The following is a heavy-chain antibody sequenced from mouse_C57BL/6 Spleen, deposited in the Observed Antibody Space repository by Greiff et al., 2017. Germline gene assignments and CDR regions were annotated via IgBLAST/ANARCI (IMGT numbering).Heavy chain of an antibody. J-gene: IGHJ4*01. CDR2: ISSGSSTI. CDR3: RGNPFYSNDVMDY. CDR1: GFTFSDYG. V-gene: IGHV5-17*01. D-gene: IGHD2-5*01. Sequence: EVKLVESGGGLVKPGGSLKLSCAASGFTFSDYGMHWVRQAPEKGLEWVAYISSGSSTIYYADTVKGRFTISRDNAKNTLFLQMTSLRSEDTAMYYCRGNPFYSNDVMDYWGQGTSVTVSS.